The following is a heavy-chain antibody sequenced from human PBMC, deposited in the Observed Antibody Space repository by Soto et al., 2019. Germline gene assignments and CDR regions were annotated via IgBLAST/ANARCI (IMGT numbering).Heavy chain of an antibody. CDR1: GFSLSTYGMG. J-gene: IGHJ4*01. D-gene: IGHD4-4*01. V-gene: IGHV2-5*02. Sequence: SGPTLVNPTQTLTLTCTFTGFSLSTYGMGVSWIRQPPGKALEWLALIYWDDDKRYSPSLHSRLTITKDTSKNQVVLTMTNMDPVDTGTYFCARPFNYDGRASQYYFDYWGQGTLVTVSS. CDR3: ARPFNYDGRASQYYFDY. CDR2: IYWDDDK.